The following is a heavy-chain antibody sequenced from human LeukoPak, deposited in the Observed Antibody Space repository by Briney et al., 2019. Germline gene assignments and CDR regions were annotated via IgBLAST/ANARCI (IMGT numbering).Heavy chain of an antibody. V-gene: IGHV3-20*04. CDR1: GFTFDDYG. Sequence: GGSLRLSCAASGFTFDDYGMSWVRQAPGKGLEWVSGINWNAGDTSYADSVKCRFTISRDNAKRSVYLQMNSLGVEDTAVYYCAKCSSSWCLFPIEYYFDYWGQGTLVTVSS. CDR3: AKCSSSWCLFPIEYYFDY. J-gene: IGHJ4*02. CDR2: INWNAGDT. D-gene: IGHD6-13*01.